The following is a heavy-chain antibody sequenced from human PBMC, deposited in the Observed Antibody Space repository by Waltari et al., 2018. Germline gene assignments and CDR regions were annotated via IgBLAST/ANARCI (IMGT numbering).Heavy chain of an antibody. V-gene: IGHV4-34*01. D-gene: IGHD6-19*01. CDR1: GGSFSGYY. CDR2: INHSGST. J-gene: IGHJ3*02. CDR3: ARRSDPSSGWPHDAFDI. Sequence: QVQLQQWGAGLLKPSETLSLTCAVYGGSFSGYYWICIRQPPGKGLEWIGEINHSGSTNYNPSLKSRVTISVDTSKNQFSLKLSSVTAADTAVYYCARRSDPSSGWPHDAFDIWGQGTMVTVSS.